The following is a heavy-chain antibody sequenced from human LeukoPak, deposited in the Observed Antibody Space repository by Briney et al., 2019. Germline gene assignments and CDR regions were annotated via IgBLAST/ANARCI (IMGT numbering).Heavy chain of an antibody. V-gene: IGHV4-4*07. CDR2: IYTSGST. J-gene: IGHJ4*02. CDR1: GGSISSYY. Sequence: PSETLSLTCTVSGGSISSYYRSWIRQPAGKGLEWIGRIYTSGSTNYNPSLKSRVTMSVDTSKNQFSLKLSSVTAADTAVYYCAREPRYYYDSSGYLDYWGQGTLVTVSS. CDR3: AREPRYYYDSSGYLDY. D-gene: IGHD3-22*01.